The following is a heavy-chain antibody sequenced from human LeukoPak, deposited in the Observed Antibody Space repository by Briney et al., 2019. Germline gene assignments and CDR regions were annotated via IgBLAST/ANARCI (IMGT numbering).Heavy chain of an antibody. CDR3: TRGFYYGSGSYFSSPDY. J-gene: IGHJ4*02. CDR2: ITSSSTYI. V-gene: IGHV3-21*01. Sequence: GGSLRLSCAASGFTFSTYSMNWVRQAPGKGLEWVSSITSSSTYIYYADSVKGRFTISRDNAKNSLFLQMNSLRAEDTAVYYCTRGFYYGSGSYFSSPDYWGQGTLVTVSS. CDR1: GFTFSTYS. D-gene: IGHD3-10*01.